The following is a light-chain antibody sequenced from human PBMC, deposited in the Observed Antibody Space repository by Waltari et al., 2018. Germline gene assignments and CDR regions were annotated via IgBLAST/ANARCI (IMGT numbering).Light chain of an antibody. Sequence: EIVLTQYPAPLSLSPGERDTLSCRASQSVSSYLALYQQKPGQAPRLLIYDSSNRATGIPARFSGSGSWTDFTLTISSLEPEDFAVYYCQQRSNWLYTFGQGTKLEIK. V-gene: IGKV3-11*01. CDR1: QSVSSY. CDR2: DSS. J-gene: IGKJ2*01. CDR3: QQRSNWLYT.